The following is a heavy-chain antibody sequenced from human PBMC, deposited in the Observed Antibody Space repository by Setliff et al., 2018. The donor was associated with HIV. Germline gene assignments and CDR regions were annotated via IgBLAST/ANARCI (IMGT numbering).Heavy chain of an antibody. CDR1: GGSMSNYY. CDR2: IQYSDSS. V-gene: IGHV4-59*01. J-gene: IGHJ3*01. CDR3: ARSGYTSGFYWVFGAFGV. Sequence: PSEILSLTCTVSGGSMSNYYWSWIRQPPGKRLEWIASIQYSDSSHYNPSLQSRVTISVDTSTKQFSLYLSSVNETDTAVYYCARSGYTSGFYWVFGAFGVWGQGKLVTVSS. D-gene: IGHD3-22*01.